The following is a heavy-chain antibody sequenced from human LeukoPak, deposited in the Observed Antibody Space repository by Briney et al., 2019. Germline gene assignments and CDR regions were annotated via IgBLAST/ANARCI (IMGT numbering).Heavy chain of an antibody. D-gene: IGHD3-3*01. CDR2: ITWNSNNI. V-gene: IGHV3-9*01. CDR1: GFTFDDYA. Sequence: GRSLRFSCAASGFTFDDYAMHWVRQTPGKGLEWVSGITWNSNNIAYADSVKGRFTISRDNAKNSLYLQMNSLRAEDTALYYCAKGPDGFSWGQGTLVTVSS. CDR3: AKGPDGFS. J-gene: IGHJ5*02.